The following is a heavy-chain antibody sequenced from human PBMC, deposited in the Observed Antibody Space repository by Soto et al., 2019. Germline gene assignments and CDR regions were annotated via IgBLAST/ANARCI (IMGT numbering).Heavy chain of an antibody. D-gene: IGHD3-3*01. J-gene: IGHJ6*02. Sequence: QVQLVQSGAEVKKPGASVKVSCKASGYTFTGYYMHWVRQAPGQGLEWMGWINPNSGCTNYAQKFQDWDTITRDTSISTAYMELRSLRVDDTAVYYYARDLATNTILRDPPEAGDYYYGMADWGQGTTVTVSS. CDR2: INPNSGCT. V-gene: IGHV1-2*04. CDR3: ARDLATNTILRDPPEAGDYYYGMAD. CDR1: GYTFTGYY.